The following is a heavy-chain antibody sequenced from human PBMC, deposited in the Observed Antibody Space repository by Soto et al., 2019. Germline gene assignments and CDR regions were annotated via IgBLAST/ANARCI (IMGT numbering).Heavy chain of an antibody. CDR1: GGSISSGGYS. J-gene: IGHJ5*02. Sequence: LSLTCAVSGGSISSGGYSWSWIRQPPGKGLEWIGYIYHSGSTYYNPSLKSRVTISVDRSKNQFSLKLSSVTAADTAVYYCARVGWYCSGGSCYSGGWFDPWGQGTLVTVSS. D-gene: IGHD2-15*01. V-gene: IGHV4-30-2*01. CDR3: ARVGWYCSGGSCYSGGWFDP. CDR2: IYHSGST.